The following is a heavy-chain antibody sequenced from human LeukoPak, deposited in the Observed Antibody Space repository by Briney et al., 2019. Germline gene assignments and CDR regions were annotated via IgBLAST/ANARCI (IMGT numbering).Heavy chain of an antibody. CDR3: AGNTYYYDRSVYYYAALFDY. CDR2: FYYSGST. D-gene: IGHD3-22*01. J-gene: IGHJ4*02. V-gene: IGHV4-39*07. CDR1: GGSISSSSYF. Sequence: SETLSLTCTVSGGSISSSSYFWGWIRQPPGKGLEWIGSFYYSGSTYYSPSLKSRVTISVDTSKNQFSLKLSSVTAADTAVYYCAGNTYYYDRSVYYYAALFDYWGQGTLVTVSS.